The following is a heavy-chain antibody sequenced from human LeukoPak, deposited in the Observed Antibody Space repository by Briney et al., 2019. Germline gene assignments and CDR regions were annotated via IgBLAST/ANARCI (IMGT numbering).Heavy chain of an antibody. Sequence: GASVTVSFTASGYTFTSFGINWVRQAPGQGLEWMRWISAYNGNTNYAQKLQGRVTMTTDTSTSTAYMELRSLRSDYTAVYYCARGIAAAGWYFDYWGQGTLVTVSS. CDR3: ARGIAAAGWYFDY. D-gene: IGHD6-13*01. CDR2: ISAYNGNT. CDR1: GYTFTSFG. V-gene: IGHV1-18*01. J-gene: IGHJ4*02.